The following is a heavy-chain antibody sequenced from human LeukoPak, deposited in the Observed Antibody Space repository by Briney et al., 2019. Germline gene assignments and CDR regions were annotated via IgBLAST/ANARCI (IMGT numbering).Heavy chain of an antibody. V-gene: IGHV3-23*01. D-gene: IGHD3-10*01. CDR2: ISGSGGST. J-gene: IGHJ3*02. Sequence: GGSLRLSCAASGFTFSGCAMSWVRQAPGKGLEWVSAISGSGGSTYYADSVKGRFTISRDNSKNTLYLQMNSLRAEDTAVYYCAKGALWFGELFGSGAFDIWGQGTMVTVSS. CDR1: GFTFSGCA. CDR3: AKGALWFGELFGSGAFDI.